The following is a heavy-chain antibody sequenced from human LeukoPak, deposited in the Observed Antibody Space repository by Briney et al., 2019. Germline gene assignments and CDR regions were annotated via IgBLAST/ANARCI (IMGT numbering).Heavy chain of an antibody. Sequence: PSETLSLTCTVSGGSISSSSYEWGWVRQPPGKGLEWIGSMYYSGSTNYNPYLKSRVTISVDTSKNQFSLKLSSVTAADTAVYYCARGRGYCSSTSCYERRIVGATKYYFDYWGQGTLVTVSS. CDR1: GGSISSSSYE. CDR2: MYYSGST. CDR3: ARGRGYCSSTSCYERRIVGATKYYFDY. J-gene: IGHJ4*02. V-gene: IGHV4-39*01. D-gene: IGHD2-2*03.